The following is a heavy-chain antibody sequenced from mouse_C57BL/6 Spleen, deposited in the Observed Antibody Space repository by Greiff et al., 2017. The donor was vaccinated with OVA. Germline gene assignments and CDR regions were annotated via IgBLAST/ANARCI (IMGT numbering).Heavy chain of an antibody. J-gene: IGHJ2*01. Sequence: EVKLMESGGGLVQPGGSLSLSCAASGFTFTDYYMSWVRQPPGKALEWLGFIRNKANGYTTEYSASVKGRFTISRDNSQSILYLQMNALRAEDSATYYCARSALRSYYFDYWGQGTTLTVSS. D-gene: IGHD1-1*01. V-gene: IGHV7-3*01. CDR1: GFTFTDYY. CDR2: IRNKANGYTT. CDR3: ARSALRSYYFDY.